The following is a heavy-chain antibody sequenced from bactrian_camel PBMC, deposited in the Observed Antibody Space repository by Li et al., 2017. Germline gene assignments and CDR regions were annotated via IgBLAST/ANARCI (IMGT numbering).Heavy chain of an antibody. D-gene: IGHD7*01. CDR2: IYSEGRNT. V-gene: IGHV3-2*01. CDR3: ATWWSVGF. Sequence: VQLVESGGGLVQPGGSLRLSCAASGFTFSNYYLSWVRQAPGKGLEWVSTIYSEGRNTYYADSVKGRFTISRDNAKNTLYLQMNSLKTEDTAVYYCATWWSVGFWGQGTQVTVS. J-gene: IGHJ6*01. CDR1: GFTFSNYY.